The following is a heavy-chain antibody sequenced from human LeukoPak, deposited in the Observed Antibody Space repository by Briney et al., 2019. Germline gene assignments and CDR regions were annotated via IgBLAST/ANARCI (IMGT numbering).Heavy chain of an antibody. CDR1: GGSTSSGSYY. D-gene: IGHD1-14*01. CDR2: IYTSGST. V-gene: IGHV4-61*02. CDR3: ARYKGHGATTLFAP. J-gene: IGHJ5*02. Sequence: SETLSLTCTVSGGSTSSGSYYWSWIRQPAGKGLERIGRIYTSGSTNYNPSLKSRVTISVDTSMNQFSLKLSYLQATNPAVDDWARYKGHGATTLFAPWGQGTLVTVSS.